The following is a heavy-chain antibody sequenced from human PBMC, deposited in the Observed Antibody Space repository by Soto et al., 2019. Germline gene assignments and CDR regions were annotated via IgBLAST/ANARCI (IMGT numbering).Heavy chain of an antibody. CDR3: ARGRDGYKFDY. J-gene: IGHJ4*02. Sequence: SETLSLTCAVSGGSISSGGYSWSWIRQPPGKGLEWIGYIYHSGSTYYNPSLKSRVTISVDRSKNQFSLKLSSVTAADTAVYYCARGRDGYKFDYWGQGTL. CDR2: IYHSGST. CDR1: GGSISSGGYS. V-gene: IGHV4-30-2*01. D-gene: IGHD5-12*01.